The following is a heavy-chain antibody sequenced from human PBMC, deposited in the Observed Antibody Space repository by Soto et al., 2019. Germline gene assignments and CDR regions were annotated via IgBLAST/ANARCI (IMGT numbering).Heavy chain of an antibody. D-gene: IGHD2-2*01. V-gene: IGHV3-33*01. CDR2: IWYDGSNK. J-gene: IGHJ4*02. Sequence: GGSLRLSCAASGFTFSSYGMHWVRQAPGKGLEWVAVIWYDGSNKYYADSVKGRFTISRDNSKNTLYLQMNSLRAEDTAVYYCARDQSPRYCSSTSCYAGFDYWGQGTLVTVSS. CDR1: GFTFSSYG. CDR3: ARDQSPRYCSSTSCYAGFDY.